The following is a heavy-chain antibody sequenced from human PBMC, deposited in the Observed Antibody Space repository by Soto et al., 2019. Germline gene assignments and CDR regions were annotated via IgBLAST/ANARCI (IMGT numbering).Heavy chain of an antibody. V-gene: IGHV3-33*06. J-gene: IGHJ3*02. CDR1: GFTFISYG. D-gene: IGHD4-17*01. Sequence: GGSLILSCAASGFTFISYGMHWVRQAPGKGLEWVAVIWYDGSNKYYADSVKGRFTISRDNSKNTLYLQMNSLRVEDTAVYYCGKDPNGDYIGAFDIWGQGTMVSVSS. CDR2: IWYDGSNK. CDR3: GKDPNGDYIGAFDI.